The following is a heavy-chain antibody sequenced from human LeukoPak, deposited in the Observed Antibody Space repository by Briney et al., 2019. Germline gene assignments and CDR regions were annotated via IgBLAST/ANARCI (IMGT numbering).Heavy chain of an antibody. D-gene: IGHD3-22*01. CDR2: ISSSSSYI. J-gene: IGHJ5*02. V-gene: IGHV3-21*01. CDR1: GFTFSSYS. Sequence: PGGSLRLSCAASGFTFSSYSMNWVRQAPGKGLEWVSSISSSSSYIYYADSVKGRFTISRDNAKNSLYLQMNSLRAEDTAVYYCARGRDYYYDSSGSSFDPWGQGTLVTVSS. CDR3: ARGRDYYYDSSGSSFDP.